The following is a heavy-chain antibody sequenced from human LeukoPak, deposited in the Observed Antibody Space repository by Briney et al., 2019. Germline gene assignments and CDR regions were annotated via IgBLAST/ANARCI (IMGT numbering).Heavy chain of an antibody. J-gene: IGHJ4*02. CDR2: IYYSGST. CDR1: GGSISSGGYY. Sequence: SETLSLTCTVSGGSISSGGYYWSWIRQHPGKGLEWIGYIYYSGSTYYNPSLRSRVTISVDTSKNQFSLKLSSVTAADTAVYYCARVDPDSSSTLEVFDYWGQGTLVTVSS. D-gene: IGHD6-6*01. CDR3: ARVDPDSSSTLEVFDY. V-gene: IGHV4-31*03.